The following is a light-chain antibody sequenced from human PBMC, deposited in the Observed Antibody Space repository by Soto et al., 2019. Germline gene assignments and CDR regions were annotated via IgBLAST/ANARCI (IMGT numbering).Light chain of an antibody. CDR1: QSVRSNY. Sequence: ETVLTQSPGTVSLSPGERATLSCTTSQSVRSNYLSWYPHKPGQAPRLLIYGVFKRDTGIPDRFSGSGSGTDFTLTISGLEPEDSAVYYCQRYDGSPRTFGQGTKVEI. CDR2: GVF. V-gene: IGKV3-20*01. CDR3: QRYDGSPRT. J-gene: IGKJ2*01.